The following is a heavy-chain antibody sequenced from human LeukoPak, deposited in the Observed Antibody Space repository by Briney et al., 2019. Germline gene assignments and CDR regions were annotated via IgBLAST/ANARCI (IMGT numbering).Heavy chain of an antibody. J-gene: IGHJ4*02. CDR3: VRTYGGSNGDTTFFDY. CDR2: IRNKANGYTT. D-gene: IGHD6-13*01. CDR1: GFIFSDHY. V-gene: IGHV3-72*01. Sequence: GGSLRLSCAASGFIFSDHYMDWVRQAPGKGLEWVGRIRNKANGYTTEFAASVKGRFIISRDDSTNSLYLQMNSLKAEDTAVYFCVRTYGGSNGDTTFFDYWGQGTLVTVSA.